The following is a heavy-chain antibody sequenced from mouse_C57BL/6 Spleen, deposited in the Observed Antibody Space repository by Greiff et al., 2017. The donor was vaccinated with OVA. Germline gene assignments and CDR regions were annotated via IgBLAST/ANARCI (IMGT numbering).Heavy chain of an antibody. CDR3: TRSAWPRGYFDY. CDR1: GYTFTDYE. V-gene: IGHV1-15*01. J-gene: IGHJ2*01. Sequence: QVQLQQSGAELVRPGASVTLSCKASGYTFTDYEMHWVKQTPVHGLEWIGAIDPETGGTAYNQKFKGKAILTADKSSSTAYMELRSLTSEDSAVYYCTRSAWPRGYFDYWGQGTTLTVSS. D-gene: IGHD3-1*01. CDR2: IDPETGGT.